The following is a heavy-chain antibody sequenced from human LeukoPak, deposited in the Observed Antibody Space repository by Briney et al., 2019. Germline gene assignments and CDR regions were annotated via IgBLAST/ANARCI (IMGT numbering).Heavy chain of an antibody. Sequence: ASVKVSCKVSGYTLTELSMHWVRQAPGKGLEWMGGFDPEDGETIYAQKFRGRVTMTEDTSTDTAYMELSSLRSEDTAVYYCATGGVSAASGKPGYYYYYGMDVWGQGPTVTVSS. J-gene: IGHJ6*02. CDR3: ATGGVSAASGKPGYYYYYGMDV. V-gene: IGHV1-24*01. CDR1: GYTLTELS. D-gene: IGHD6-25*01. CDR2: FDPEDGET.